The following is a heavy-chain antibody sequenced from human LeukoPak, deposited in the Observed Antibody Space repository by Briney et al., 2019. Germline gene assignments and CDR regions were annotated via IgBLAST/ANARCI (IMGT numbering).Heavy chain of an antibody. D-gene: IGHD6-19*01. V-gene: IGHV1-2*06. J-gene: IGHJ3*02. CDR2: INPNSGGT. CDR3: ARDFSSGWYPKDVFDI. CDR1: GYNLTGYY. Sequence: ASVKVSCKASGYNLTGYYMHWVRQAPGQGLEWMGQINPNSGGTKYAQKFRGRVTKTRDTSISTAYMELSRLRSDDTAVYYCARDFSSGWYPKDVFDIWGQGTMVTVSS.